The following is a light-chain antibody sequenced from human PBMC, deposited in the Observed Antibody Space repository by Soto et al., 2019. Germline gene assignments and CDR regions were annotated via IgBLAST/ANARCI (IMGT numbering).Light chain of an antibody. V-gene: IGKV3-15*01. CDR3: QQHNNWPLT. J-gene: IGKJ4*01. CDR2: GVS. CDR1: QSVNNK. Sequence: EIVMTQSPGTLSVSPGERATLSCRASQSVNNKLAWYQQKPGQAPRLLIYGVSTRATGIPARFSGSGSGTEFTLTISSLQSEDSAVYYCQQHNNWPLTFGGGTKVELK.